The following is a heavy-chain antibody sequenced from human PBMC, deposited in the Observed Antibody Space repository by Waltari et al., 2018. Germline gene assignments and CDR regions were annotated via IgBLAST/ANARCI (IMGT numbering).Heavy chain of an antibody. Sequence: HVQLVQSGAEVKKPGSSVKVYCKASGGHFLSLAISWVRPAPGQGLEWMGGIIPIFGTANYAQKFQGRVTITADESTSTAYMELSSLRSEDTAVYYCARDLGQSDLWGRGTLVTVSS. D-gene: IGHD6-19*01. J-gene: IGHJ2*01. V-gene: IGHV1-69*12. CDR2: IIPIFGTA. CDR1: GGHFLSLA. CDR3: ARDLGQSDL.